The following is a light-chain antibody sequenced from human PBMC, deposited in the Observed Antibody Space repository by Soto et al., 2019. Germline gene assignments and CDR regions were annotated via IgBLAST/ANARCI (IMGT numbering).Light chain of an antibody. CDR3: HQASSSPLT. CDR2: KPS. J-gene: IGKJ4*01. Sequence: DIQMTQSPSFVSASVGDRVTINCRASQGISSCLSWYQQKPGTAPTLLVYKPSTLQDGVPSRFSGSGSGTDFTLTINSLQPEDFGTYYCHQASSSPLTFGGGTKVEIK. CDR1: QGISSC. V-gene: IGKV1-12*01.